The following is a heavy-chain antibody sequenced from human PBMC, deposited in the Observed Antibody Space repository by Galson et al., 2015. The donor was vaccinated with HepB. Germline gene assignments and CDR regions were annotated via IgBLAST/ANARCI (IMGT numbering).Heavy chain of an antibody. V-gene: IGHV4-30-2*01. J-gene: IGHJ3*02. CDR1: GGSLSSGGNS. CDR3: ARDLPHGSGDGFDI. D-gene: IGHD3-10*01. Sequence: LSLTCAVSGGSLSSGGNSWSWIRQPPGKGLEWIGHIYYSGSSYYKPSLKSRVSMSIDRSKSQFSLNVTSVTAADTAVYYCARDLPHGSGDGFDIWGQGTLVTVSS. CDR2: IYYSGSS.